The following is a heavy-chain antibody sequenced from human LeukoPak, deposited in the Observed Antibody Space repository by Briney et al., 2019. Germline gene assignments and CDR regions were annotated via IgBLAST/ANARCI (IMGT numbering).Heavy chain of an antibody. CDR1: GFTFSTYA. CDR2: IGGGGGNT. J-gene: IGHJ4*02. CDR3: AKDKAVATKPYYFDY. D-gene: IGHD6-19*01. Sequence: PGGSLRLSYTASGFTFSTYAMSWVRQAPGKGLEWVAAIGGGGGNTYYADSVKGRFTISRDNSKNTLYLQMNSLRAEDTAAYYCAKDKAVATKPYYFDYWGQGTLVTVSS. V-gene: IGHV3-23*01.